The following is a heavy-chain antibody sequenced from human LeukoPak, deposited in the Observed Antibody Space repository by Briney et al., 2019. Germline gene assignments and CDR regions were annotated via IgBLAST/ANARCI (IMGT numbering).Heavy chain of an antibody. V-gene: IGHV4-34*01. D-gene: IGHD6-19*01. CDR2: INHSGST. CDR1: GGSFSGYY. Sequence: SETLSLTCAVYGGSFSGYYWSWIRQPPGKGLEWIGEINHSGSTNYNPPLKSRVTISVDTSKNRFSLKLSSVTAADTAVYYCARGHDSSGWYFDYWGQGTLVTVSS. CDR3: ARGHDSSGWYFDY. J-gene: IGHJ4*02.